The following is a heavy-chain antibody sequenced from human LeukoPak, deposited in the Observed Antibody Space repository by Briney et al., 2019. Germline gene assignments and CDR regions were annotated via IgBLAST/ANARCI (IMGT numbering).Heavy chain of an antibody. CDR3: ARDLKQPGYSSGQGNAFDI. J-gene: IGHJ3*02. Sequence: ASVKVSCKASGYTFTGYYMHWVRQAPGQGLEWMGWINPNSGGTNYAQKFQGWVTMTRDTSISTAHMELSRLRSDDTAVYYCARDLKQPGYSSGQGNAFDIWGQGTMVTVSS. CDR1: GYTFTGYY. D-gene: IGHD6-19*01. CDR2: INPNSGGT. V-gene: IGHV1-2*04.